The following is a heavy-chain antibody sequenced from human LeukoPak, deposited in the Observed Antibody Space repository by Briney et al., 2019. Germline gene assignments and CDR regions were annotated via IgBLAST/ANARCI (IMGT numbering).Heavy chain of an antibody. Sequence: SQTLSLTCAISGDSVSSNSASWNWIRQSPSRGLEWLGRTYHRSKWYNEYAVSVKSRITINPDTSKNQFSLQLNSVISEDTAVYYCASALWYFDLWGRGTLVTVSS. CDR1: GDSVSSNSAS. J-gene: IGHJ2*01. CDR2: TYHRSKWYN. CDR3: ASALWYFDL. V-gene: IGHV6-1*01.